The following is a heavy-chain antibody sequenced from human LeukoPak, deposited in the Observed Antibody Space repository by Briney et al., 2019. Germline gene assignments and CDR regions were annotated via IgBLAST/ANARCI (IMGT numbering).Heavy chain of an antibody. CDR3: ATGSHQYVTYYYGMDV. CDR2: FDPEDGET. Sequence: GASVKVSCKVSGYTLTELSMHWVRQAPGKGLEWMGGFDPEDGETIYAQKFQGRVTMTEDTSTDTAYMELSSLRSEDTAVYYCATGSHQYVTYYYGMDVWGQGTTVTVSS. J-gene: IGHJ6*02. CDR1: GYTLTELS. D-gene: IGHD2-2*01. V-gene: IGHV1-24*01.